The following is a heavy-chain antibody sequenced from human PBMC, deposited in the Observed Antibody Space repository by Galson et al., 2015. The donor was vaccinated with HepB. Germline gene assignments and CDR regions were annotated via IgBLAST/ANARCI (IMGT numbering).Heavy chain of an antibody. D-gene: IGHD1-26*01. V-gene: IGHV3-21*01. CDR3: ARGLRENGLDV. CDR2: ISGSSAYI. CDR1: GFTFSSYS. Sequence: SLRLSCAASGFTFSSYSMNWVRQAPGRGLEWVSSISGSSAYIFYADSVKGRFTISRDNAKNSMYLQMNSLRADDTALYYCARGLRENGLDVWGQGTTVTVSS. J-gene: IGHJ6*02.